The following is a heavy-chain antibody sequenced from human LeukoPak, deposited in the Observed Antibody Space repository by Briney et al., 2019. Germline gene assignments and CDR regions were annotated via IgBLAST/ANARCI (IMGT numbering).Heavy chain of an antibody. Sequence: GGSLRLSCAASGFTFTTYSMNWVRQAPGKGLEWVANIKQDGSEKHYVGSVKGRLNISRDNVKNALYLQMNSLRVEDTGVYYCVRGAYYAAYWGQGTLVTVSS. V-gene: IGHV3-7*01. D-gene: IGHD2/OR15-2a*01. CDR2: IKQDGSEK. J-gene: IGHJ4*02. CDR1: GFTFTTYS. CDR3: VRGAYYAAY.